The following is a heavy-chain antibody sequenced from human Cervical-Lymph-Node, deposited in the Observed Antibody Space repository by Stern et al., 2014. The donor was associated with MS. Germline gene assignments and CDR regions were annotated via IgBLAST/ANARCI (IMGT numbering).Heavy chain of an antibody. J-gene: IGHJ4*02. V-gene: IGHV4-59*01. CDR2: IYYEGSN. CDR3: ASGFWFDY. D-gene: IGHD2/OR15-2a*01. Sequence: VQLVESGPGLVKPSATLSLTCTASGCSISSYYLSWIRQPPGKGLEWIGDIYYEGSNKDNPSLNSGLTILVHTNQNKLSLTRSSVTAADTAVYYCASGFWFDYWGQGTLVTVPS. CDR1: GCSISSYY.